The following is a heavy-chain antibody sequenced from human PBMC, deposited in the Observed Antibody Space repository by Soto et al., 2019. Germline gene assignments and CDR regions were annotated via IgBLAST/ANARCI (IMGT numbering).Heavy chain of an antibody. J-gene: IGHJ3*02. CDR2: IYYSGST. Sequence: PSETLALTCTVSGGSISSSSYYWGWIRQPPGKGLEWNGSIYYSGSTYYNPSLKSRVTISVDTSKNQFSLKLSSVTAADTAVYYCARQVAAGAFVIWGLGTRV. CDR1: GGSISSSSYY. CDR3: ARQVAAGAFVI. V-gene: IGHV4-39*01. D-gene: IGHD6-19*01.